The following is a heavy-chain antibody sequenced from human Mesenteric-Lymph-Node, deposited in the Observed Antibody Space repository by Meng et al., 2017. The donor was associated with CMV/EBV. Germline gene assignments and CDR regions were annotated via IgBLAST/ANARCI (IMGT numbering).Heavy chain of an antibody. CDR1: GYTFTGYY. CDR3: ARVGWVVAMWPVDWFDL. D-gene: IGHD2-15*01. Sequence: ASVKVSCKASGYTFTGYYMHWVRQAPGQGLEWMGWINPNSGGTNYAQKFQGRVIMTRDTSISTAYMELSRLGSDDTAVYYCARVGWVVAMWPVDWFDLWGQGTLVTVSS. J-gene: IGHJ5*02. CDR2: INPNSGGT. V-gene: IGHV1-2*02.